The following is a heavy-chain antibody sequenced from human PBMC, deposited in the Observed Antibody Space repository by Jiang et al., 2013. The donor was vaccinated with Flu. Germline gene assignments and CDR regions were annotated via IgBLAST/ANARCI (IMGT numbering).Heavy chain of an antibody. CDR1: GGSISSYY. CDR2: IYYSGST. Sequence: GSGLVKPSETLSLTCTVSGGSISSYYWSWIRQPPGKGLEWIGYIYYSGSTNYNPSLKSRVTISVDTSKNQFSLKLSSVTAADTAVYYCARVAEYSYGYWGEGYYFDYVGRGNPGHRLL. CDR3: ARVAEYSYGYWGEGYYFDY. D-gene: IGHD5-18*01. V-gene: IGHV4-59*01. J-gene: IGHJ4*02.